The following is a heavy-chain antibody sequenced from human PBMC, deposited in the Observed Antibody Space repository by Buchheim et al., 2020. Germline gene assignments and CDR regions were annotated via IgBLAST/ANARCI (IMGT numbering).Heavy chain of an antibody. CDR3: ARDPSPPFDWLSRYNWFDP. CDR1: GFNFGNSG. D-gene: IGHD3-9*01. Sequence: EVQLLESGGGLVQPGGSLRLSCAASGFNFGNSGMSWVRQAPGKGLEWVSGITGNGDTTYYADSVKGRFTISRDNSKDTVYLQMNSLRAEDTAVYYCARDPSPPFDWLSRYNWFDPWGQGTL. V-gene: IGHV3-23*01. J-gene: IGHJ5*02. CDR2: ITGNGDTT.